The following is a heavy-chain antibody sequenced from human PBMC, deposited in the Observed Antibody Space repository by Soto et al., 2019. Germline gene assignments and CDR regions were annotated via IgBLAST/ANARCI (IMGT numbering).Heavy chain of an antibody. V-gene: IGHV3-53*01. CDR1: GFTVSSNY. CDR3: ASYSYSSGWYRDY. CDR2: IYSGGST. Sequence: GGSLRLSCAASGFTVSSNYMSWVRQAPGKGLEWVSVIYSGGSTYYADSVKGRFTISRDNSKNTLYLQMNSLRAEDTAVYYCASYSYSSGWYRDYWGQGTLVTVSS. D-gene: IGHD6-19*01. J-gene: IGHJ4*02.